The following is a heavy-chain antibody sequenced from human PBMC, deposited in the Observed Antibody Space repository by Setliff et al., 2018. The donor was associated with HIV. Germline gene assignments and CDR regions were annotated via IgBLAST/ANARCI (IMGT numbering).Heavy chain of an antibody. Sequence: PSETLSLTCAVYGGSFSGYYWSWIRQPPGKGLEWIGEINHSGSTNYNPSLKSRVTISVDTSKNQFSLKLSSVTAADTAVYYCARARRAGSGPKYFQHWGQGTLVT. J-gene: IGHJ1*01. D-gene: IGHD2-15*01. V-gene: IGHV4-34*01. CDR1: GGSFSGYY. CDR3: ARARRAGSGPKYFQH. CDR2: INHSGST.